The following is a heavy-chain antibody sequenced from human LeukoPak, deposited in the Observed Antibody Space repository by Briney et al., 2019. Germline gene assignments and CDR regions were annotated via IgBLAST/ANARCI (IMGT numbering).Heavy chain of an antibody. CDR2: IYYSGST. D-gene: IGHD4-17*01. CDR1: GGSISSSSYY. CDR3: AIPHQEVTTTTTTTWFDP. V-gene: IGHV4-39*01. Sequence: KPSGTLSLTCTVSGGSISSSSYYWGWIRQPPGKGLEWIGSIYYSGSTYYNPSLKSRVTISVDTSKNQFSLKLSSVTAADTAVYYCAIPHQEVTTTTTTTWFDPWGQGTLVTVSS. J-gene: IGHJ5*02.